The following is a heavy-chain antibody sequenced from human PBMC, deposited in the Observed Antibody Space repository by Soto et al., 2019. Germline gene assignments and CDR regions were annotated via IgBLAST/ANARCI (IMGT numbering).Heavy chain of an antibody. CDR1: GYSFTGYY. Sequence: QVQLVQSGAEVKKSGASVKISCKASGYSFTGYYIHWVRQAPGQGFEWMGEISPNSGGTKYAQKFQGRVTMTRDTSITTVYMDLRNLSPDDTAVYYCGKGRSGDVGVFYWGQGTLVNGYS. J-gene: IGHJ4*02. V-gene: IGHV1-2*02. CDR3: GKGRSGDVGVFY. CDR2: ISPNSGGT. D-gene: IGHD1-26*01.